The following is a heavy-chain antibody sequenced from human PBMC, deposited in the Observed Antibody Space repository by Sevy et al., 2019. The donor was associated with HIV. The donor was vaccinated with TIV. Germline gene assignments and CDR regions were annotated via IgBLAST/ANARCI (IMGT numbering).Heavy chain of an antibody. D-gene: IGHD3-22*01. V-gene: IGHV3-7*01. J-gene: IGHJ4*01. CDR1: GFSISAYW. CDR3: VRAMASVDSY. CDR2: INQDGSTT. Sequence: GGSLRLSCDASGFSISAYWMLWVRQAPGKGLEWVANINQDGSTTYYANSVRGRFTISRDNARNLVFLHLSALRAEETALYYCVRAMASVDSYWGQGTLVTVSS.